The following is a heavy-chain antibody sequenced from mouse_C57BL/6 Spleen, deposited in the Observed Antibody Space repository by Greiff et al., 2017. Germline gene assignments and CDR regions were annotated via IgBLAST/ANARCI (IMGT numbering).Heavy chain of an antibody. D-gene: IGHD2-5*01. Sequence: EVMLVESGGGLVKPGGSLKLSCAASGFTFSSYAMSWVRQTPEKRLEWVATISDGGSYTYYPDNVKGRFTISRDNAKNNLYLQMSHLKSEDTAMYYCASLYSNYDWGQGTLVTVSA. V-gene: IGHV5-4*03. CDR2: ISDGGSYT. J-gene: IGHJ3*01. CDR1: GFTFSSYA. CDR3: ASLYSNYD.